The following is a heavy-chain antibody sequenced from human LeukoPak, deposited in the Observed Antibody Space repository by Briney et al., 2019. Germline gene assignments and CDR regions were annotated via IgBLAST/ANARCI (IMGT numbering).Heavy chain of an antibody. V-gene: IGHV4-59*08. D-gene: IGHD5-24*01. Sequence: KPSETLSPTCTVSGGSISSDYWSWIRQPPGKGLEWIGYIYYSGITNYTPSLKSRVTISLDTSKNQFSLKLNSVTAADTAVYYCARRHHNWDYWGQGTLVTVSS. CDR2: IYYSGIT. J-gene: IGHJ4*02. CDR1: GGSISSDY. CDR3: ARRHHNWDY.